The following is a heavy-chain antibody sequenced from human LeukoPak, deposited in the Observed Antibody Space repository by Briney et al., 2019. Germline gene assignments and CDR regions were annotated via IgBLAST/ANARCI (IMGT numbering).Heavy chain of an antibody. D-gene: IGHD1-26*01. J-gene: IGHJ4*02. Sequence: GGSLRLSCAASGFTFSSYSMNWVRQAPGKGLEWVSYISSSSSTIYYADSVKGRFTISRDNSKNTLFLQMNSLRAEDTAVYYCAKVLGVNYFDSWGQGTLVTVSS. CDR1: GFTFSSYS. CDR2: ISSSSSTI. V-gene: IGHV3-48*01. CDR3: AKVLGVNYFDS.